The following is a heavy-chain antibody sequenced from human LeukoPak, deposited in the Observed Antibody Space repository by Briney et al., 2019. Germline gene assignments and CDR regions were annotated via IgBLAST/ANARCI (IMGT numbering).Heavy chain of an antibody. J-gene: IGHJ4*02. D-gene: IGHD2-2*02. CDR1: GGSFSGYY. CDR2: INHSGST. V-gene: IGHV4-34*01. CDR3: ARGSGIVVVPAAIFGFDY. Sequence: PSETLSLTRAVYGGSFSGYYWSWIRQPPGKGLEWIGEINHSGSTNYNPSLKSRVTISVDTSKNQFSLKLSSVTAADTAVYYCARGSGIVVVPAAIFGFDYWGQGTLVTVSS.